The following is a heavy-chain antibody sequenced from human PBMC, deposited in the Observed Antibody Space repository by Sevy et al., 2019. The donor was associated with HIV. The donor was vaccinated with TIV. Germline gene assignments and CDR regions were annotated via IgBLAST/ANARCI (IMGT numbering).Heavy chain of an antibody. J-gene: IGHJ4*02. CDR3: AREGSGGSCHDY. CDR1: GYTFTGYY. CDR2: ISPNSGGT. V-gene: IGHV1-2*02. Sequence: ASVKVSCKASGYTFTGYYMHWVRQAPGQGLEWMGWISPNSGGTNYAQKFQGRVTMTRDTSISTAYMELSRLRSDDTAVYYCAREGSGGSCHDYWGQGTLVTVSS. D-gene: IGHD2-15*01.